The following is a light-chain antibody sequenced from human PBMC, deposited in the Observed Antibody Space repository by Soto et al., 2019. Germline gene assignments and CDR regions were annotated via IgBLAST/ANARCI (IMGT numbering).Light chain of an antibody. Sequence: QSVLTQPASVSGSPGQSIAISCTGSTGDVGGYKYVSWYQQHPGKAPKLLIFGVSNRPSGVSNRFSGSKSGNTASLTISGLQAEDEADYYCSSYKGSSTVFGGGTQLTVL. CDR2: GVS. V-gene: IGLV2-14*03. CDR3: SSYKGSSTV. CDR1: TGDVGGYKY. J-gene: IGLJ3*02.